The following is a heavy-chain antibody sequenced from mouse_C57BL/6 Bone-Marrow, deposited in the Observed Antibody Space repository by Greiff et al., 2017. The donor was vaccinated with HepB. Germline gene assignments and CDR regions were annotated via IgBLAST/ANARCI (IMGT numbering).Heavy chain of an antibody. CDR2: IWRGGST. CDR1: GFSLTSYG. Sequence: VQLVESGPGLVQPSQSLSITCTVSGFSLTSYGVHWVRQSPGKGLEWLGVIWRGGSTDYNAAFMSRLSITKDNSKSQVFFKMNSLQADDTAIYYCAKMGDYHYYAMDYWGQGTSVTVSS. D-gene: IGHD2-4*01. V-gene: IGHV2-5*01. J-gene: IGHJ4*01. CDR3: AKMGDYHYYAMDY.